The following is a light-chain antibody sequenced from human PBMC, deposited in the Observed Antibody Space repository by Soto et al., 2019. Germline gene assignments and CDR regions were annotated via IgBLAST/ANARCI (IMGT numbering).Light chain of an antibody. Sequence: QLVLTQPPSVSGTPGQGVSISCSGSNSNIGTNTVNWYQHRPGTVPRLIIYEVSNRPSGVSSRFSGSKSGNTASLTISGLQAEDESLYYCSSKSSGSTPMLFGGGTKVTVL. CDR2: EVS. CDR3: SSKSSGSTPML. J-gene: IGLJ3*02. V-gene: IGLV2-14*01. CDR1: NSNIGTNT.